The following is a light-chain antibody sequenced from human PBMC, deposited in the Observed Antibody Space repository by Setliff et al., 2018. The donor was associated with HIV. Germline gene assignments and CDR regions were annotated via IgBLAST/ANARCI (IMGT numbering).Light chain of an antibody. Sequence: QSVLTQPASVSGSPGQSITISCTGISSDVGGYNYVSWYQQHPGKAPKLIIYEVRNRPSGVSNRFSGSKSGNTASLTISGLQAEDEADYYCSSYAITNTLPFGTGTRSPS. CDR1: SSDVGGYNY. V-gene: IGLV2-14*01. CDR2: EVR. J-gene: IGLJ1*01. CDR3: SSYAITNTLP.